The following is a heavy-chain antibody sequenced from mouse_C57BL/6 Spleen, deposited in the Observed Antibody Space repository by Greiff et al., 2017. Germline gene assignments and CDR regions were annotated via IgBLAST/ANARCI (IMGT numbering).Heavy chain of an antibody. CDR2: IYPGSGST. D-gene: IGHD1-1*01. V-gene: IGHV1-55*01. J-gene: IGHJ2*01. CDR3: ARMGSSWRGFDY. Sequence: QVQLQHPGAELVKPGASVKMSCKASGYTFTSYWITWVKQRPGQGLEWIGDIYPGSGSTNYNEKFKSKATLTVDTSSSTAYMQLSSLTSEDSAVYYCARMGSSWRGFDYWGQGTTLTVSS. CDR1: GYTFTSYW.